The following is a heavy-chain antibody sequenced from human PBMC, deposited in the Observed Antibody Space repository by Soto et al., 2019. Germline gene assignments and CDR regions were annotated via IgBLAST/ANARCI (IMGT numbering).Heavy chain of an antibody. CDR2: ISGSGGSP. V-gene: IGHV3-23*01. CDR3: AKARCTTSNCYVPDY. CDR1: GFSFSTYT. Sequence: GGSLRLSCAASGFSFSTYTMSWVRRAPGKGLEWVSAISGSGGSPSYADSVQGRFTISRDNPKKTLYLQMNSLRAGDTAVYYCAKARCTTSNCYVPDYWGQGTLVTVSS. J-gene: IGHJ4*02. D-gene: IGHD2-8*01.